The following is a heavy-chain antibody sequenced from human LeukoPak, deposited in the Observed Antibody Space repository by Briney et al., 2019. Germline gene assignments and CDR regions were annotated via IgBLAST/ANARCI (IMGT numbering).Heavy chain of an antibody. V-gene: IGHV4-34*01. CDR1: GGSLNGHY. CDR2: GSESGGT. D-gene: IGHD1-14*01. CDR3: ARARRDVAEAMD. Sequence: SETLSLTCAVYGGSLNGHYWSWIRQPPGKGLEWIGEGSESGGTKFNPSLKSRVTISADTSKNHFSLKLSSVTAADTAVYYCARARRDVAEAMDWGQGTLVTVSS. J-gene: IGHJ4*02.